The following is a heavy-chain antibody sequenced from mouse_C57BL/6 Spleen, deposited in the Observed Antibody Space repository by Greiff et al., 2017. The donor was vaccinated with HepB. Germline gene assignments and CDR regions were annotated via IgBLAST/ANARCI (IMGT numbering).Heavy chain of an antibody. V-gene: IGHV10-1*01. D-gene: IGHD4-1*01. J-gene: IGHJ1*03. CDR2: IRSKSNNYAT. CDR3: VRRDWDHWYFDV. Sequence: EVQLVESGGGLVQPKGSLKLSCAASGFSFNTYAMNWVRQAPGKGLEWVARIRSKSNNYATYYADSVKDRFTISRDDSESMLYLQMNNLKTEDTAMYYCVRRDWDHWYFDVWGTGTTVTVSS. CDR1: GFSFNTYA.